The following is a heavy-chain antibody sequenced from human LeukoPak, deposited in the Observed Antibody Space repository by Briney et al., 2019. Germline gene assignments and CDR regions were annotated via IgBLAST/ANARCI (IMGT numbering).Heavy chain of an antibody. D-gene: IGHD1-1*01. CDR3: GRDPTYRNYFDS. J-gene: IGHJ4*02. V-gene: IGHV1-46*02. Sequence: ASVKVSCKASGNSLNNYHMHWVRQAPVQGLEWLGIIRPGGDGPSYAQKFQGRVTMTRDMSTSTVYMELSSLTSDDTAVYYCGRDPTYRNYFDSWGQGTLVTVSS. CDR2: IRPGGDGP. CDR1: GNSLNNYH.